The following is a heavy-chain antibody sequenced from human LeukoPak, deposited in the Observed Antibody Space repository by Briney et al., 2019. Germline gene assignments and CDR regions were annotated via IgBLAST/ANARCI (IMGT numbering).Heavy chain of an antibody. D-gene: IGHD5-18*01. V-gene: IGHV3-30*18. CDR2: ISYDGSNK. Sequence: GGSLRLSCAASGFTFSSYGMHWVRQAPGKGLEWVAVISYDGSNKYYADSVKGRFTISRDNSKNTLYLQMNSLRAEDTAVYYCAKDGGGYSYGMGGFDYWGQGTLVTVSS. CDR1: GFTFSSYG. J-gene: IGHJ4*02. CDR3: AKDGGGYSYGMGGFDY.